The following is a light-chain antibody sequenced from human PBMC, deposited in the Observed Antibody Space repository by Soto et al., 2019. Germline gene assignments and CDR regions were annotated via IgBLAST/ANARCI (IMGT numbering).Light chain of an antibody. J-gene: IGLJ2*01. V-gene: IGLV2-14*03. Sequence: QSVLTQPASVSGSPGQSITISCTGVSSDLGGYNYVSWYQQHPGKAPKLMIFDVSDRPSGVSNRFSASKSGNTASLTISGLQAEDEADYFCSSYASSTTLVIFGGGTKVTVL. CDR3: SSYASSTTLVI. CDR2: DVS. CDR1: SSDLGGYNY.